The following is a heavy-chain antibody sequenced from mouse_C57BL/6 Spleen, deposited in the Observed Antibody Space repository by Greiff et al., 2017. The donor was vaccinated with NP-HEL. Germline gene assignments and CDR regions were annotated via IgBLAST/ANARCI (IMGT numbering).Heavy chain of an antibody. J-gene: IGHJ4*01. CDR2: IYPRDGST. V-gene: IGHV1-78*01. D-gene: IGHD3-2*02. CDR1: GYTFTDHT. Sequence: QVQLKESDAELVKPGASVKISCKVSGYTFTDHTIHWMKQRPEQGLDWIGYIYPRDGSTKYNEKLKGKAKLTADKSSSTAYMQLNSLTSEDSAVYFCARQLRLPPYYAMDYWGQGTSVTVSS. CDR3: ARQLRLPPYYAMDY.